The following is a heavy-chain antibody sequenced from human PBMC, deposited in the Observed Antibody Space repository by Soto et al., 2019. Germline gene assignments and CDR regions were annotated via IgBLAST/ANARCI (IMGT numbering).Heavy chain of an antibody. D-gene: IGHD3-3*01. V-gene: IGHV1-18*01. CDR1: GYTFTSYG. J-gene: IGHJ6*02. Sequence: GASVKLSCKASGYTFTSYGISWVRQAPGQGLEWMGWISAYNGNTNYAQKLQGRVTMTTDTSTSTAYMELRSLRSDDTAVYYCARGLNYDFWSGYYSQRYGMDVWGQGTTVTVSS. CDR2: ISAYNGNT. CDR3: ARGLNYDFWSGYYSQRYGMDV.